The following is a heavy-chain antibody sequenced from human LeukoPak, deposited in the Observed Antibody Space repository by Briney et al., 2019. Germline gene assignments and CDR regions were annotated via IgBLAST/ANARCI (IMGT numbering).Heavy chain of an antibody. CDR2: FDPEDGET. Sequence: ASVKVSCEVSGYTLTELSMHWVRQAPGKGLEWMGGFDPEDGETIYAQKFQGRVTMTEDTSTDTAYMELSSLRSEDTAVYYCATVPSSSVGATPWGYWGQGTLVTVSS. CDR1: GYTLTELS. CDR3: ATVPSSSVGATPWGY. D-gene: IGHD1-26*01. V-gene: IGHV1-24*01. J-gene: IGHJ4*02.